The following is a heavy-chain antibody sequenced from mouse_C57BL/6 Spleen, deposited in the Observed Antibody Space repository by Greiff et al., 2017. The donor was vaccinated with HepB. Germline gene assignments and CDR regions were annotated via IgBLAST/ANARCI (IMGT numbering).Heavy chain of an antibody. CDR3: ARGDYDYDGYAMDY. CDR1: GYSITSGYY. J-gene: IGHJ4*01. V-gene: IGHV3-6*01. D-gene: IGHD2-4*01. Sequence: ESGPGLVKPSQSLSLTCSVTGYSITSGYYWYWIRQFPGNKLEWMGYISYDGSNNYNPSLKNRISITRDTSKNQYFLKLNSVTTEDTATYYCARGDYDYDGYAMDYWGQGTSVTVSS. CDR2: ISYDGSN.